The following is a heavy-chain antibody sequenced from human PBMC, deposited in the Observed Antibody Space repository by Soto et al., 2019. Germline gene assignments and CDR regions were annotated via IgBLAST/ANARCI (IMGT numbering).Heavy chain of an antibody. V-gene: IGHV3-48*01. CDR3: KRARTGAGSWELYFDY. D-gene: IGHD3-10*01. CDR2: ISSSFSPT. Sequence: GGSLRLSCAASGFSFSTYSMSWVRQAPGKGLEWVSYISSSFSPTPYADSVKGRSTISRDNAKNSLYLQMNSLRAEDTAVYYSKRARTGAGSWELYFDYWGQGALVTVSS. J-gene: IGHJ4*02. CDR1: GFSFSTYS.